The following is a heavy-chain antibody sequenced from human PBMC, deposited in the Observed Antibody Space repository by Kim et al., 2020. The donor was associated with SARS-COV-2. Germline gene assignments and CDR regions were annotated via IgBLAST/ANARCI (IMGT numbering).Heavy chain of an antibody. V-gene: IGHV1-69*02. CDR1: GYTFGDYT. CDR2: IIPILGRP. J-gene: IGHJ4*02. D-gene: IGHD3-10*01. CDR3: VRNVAEPSYVGSFFEYFVH. Sequence: KVSCKASGYTFGDYTITWVRQAPGQGLEWVGRIIPILGRPNYAQKLQGSVTITADKSTSTAYMELVGLKSEDTALYFCVRNVAEPSYVGSFFEYFVHWGKGTLVTVSS.